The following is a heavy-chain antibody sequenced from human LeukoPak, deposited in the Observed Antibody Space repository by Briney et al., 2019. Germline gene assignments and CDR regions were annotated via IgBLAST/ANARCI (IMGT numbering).Heavy chain of an antibody. CDR2: IYDSGST. D-gene: IGHD3-10*01. Sequence: PSDSLSLTCTVSGESIRNIDCYWGWIRQPPGKGLEWIGSIYDSGSTYYNPSLKSRVTISVDTSKNQFSLKLNSVTAADTAVYYCARHYGPWGQGTLVTVSS. J-gene: IGHJ5*02. CDR3: ARHYGP. CDR1: GESIRNIDCY. V-gene: IGHV4-39*01.